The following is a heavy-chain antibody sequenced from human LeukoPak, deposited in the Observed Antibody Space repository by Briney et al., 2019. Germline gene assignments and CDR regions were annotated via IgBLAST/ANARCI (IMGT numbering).Heavy chain of an antibody. CDR2: IYPGDSDT. Sequence: SGESLKISCKGSGYIFSTYWIAWLRQVPGKGLEWMGIIYPGDSDTRYSPSFQGQVTISADKSVSTAYLQWSSLKASDTAMYYCARRVHRVGSYSSHADHWGQGTLVTVSS. D-gene: IGHD1-26*01. J-gene: IGHJ1*01. CDR3: ARRVHRVGSYSSHADH. V-gene: IGHV5-51*01. CDR1: GYIFSTYW.